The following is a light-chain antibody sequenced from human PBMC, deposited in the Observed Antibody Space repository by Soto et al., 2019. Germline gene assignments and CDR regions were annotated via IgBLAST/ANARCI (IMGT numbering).Light chain of an antibody. CDR2: AAS. CDR1: QGISNY. Sequence: DIQMTQSPSSLSASVGDRVTITCRASQGISNYLARFQQKPGKAPKSLIYAASNLQSGVPSKFSGSGSATDFTLTISSLQPEDFATYYCQQYNDYPYTFGQGTKLEIK. J-gene: IGKJ2*01. V-gene: IGKV1-16*02. CDR3: QQYNDYPYT.